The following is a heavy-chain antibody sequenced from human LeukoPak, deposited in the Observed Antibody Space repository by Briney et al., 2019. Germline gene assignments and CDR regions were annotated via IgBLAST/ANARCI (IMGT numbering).Heavy chain of an antibody. CDR3: ARGLFGVFDY. CDR2: TYYRGST. J-gene: IGHJ4*02. CDR1: GGSISSYY. D-gene: IGHD3-3*01. V-gene: IGHV4-59*01. Sequence: SETLSLTCTVSGGSISSYYWSWIRQPPGKGLEWIGYTYYRGSTNYNPSLKSRVTISVDTSKNQFSLKLSSVAAADTAVYYCARGLFGVFDYWGQGTLVTVSS.